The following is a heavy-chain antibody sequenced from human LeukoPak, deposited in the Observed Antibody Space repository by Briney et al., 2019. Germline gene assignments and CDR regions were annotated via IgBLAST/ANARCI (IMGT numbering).Heavy chain of an antibody. CDR2: IHNSGST. CDR3: ARGEYYGSGSYYPGDY. CDR1: GGSISSGGYY. J-gene: IGHJ4*02. V-gene: IGHV4-31*01. Sequence: PSQTLSLTCTVSGGSISSGGYYWSWIRQHPGKGLEWIGYIHNSGSTYYNPSLKSLVSISVDTSKSHFSLRLSSVTAADTAVYYCARGEYYGSGSYYPGDYWGQGTLVTVSS. D-gene: IGHD3-10*01.